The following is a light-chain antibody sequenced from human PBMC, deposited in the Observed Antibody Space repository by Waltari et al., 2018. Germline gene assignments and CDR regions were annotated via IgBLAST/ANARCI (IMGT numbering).Light chain of an antibody. V-gene: IGLV3-25*03. CDR3: QSLNSSGGFPPWV. J-gene: IGLJ3*02. CDR2: KDI. Sequence: YELTQPPSVSVSPGQTATITCSGDVLSKEHTYWHQQKPGHAPVVVIYKDIERPSGIPERFSGSTLGTTVTLTITGVQAEDDADYYCQSLNSSGGFPPWVFGGGTKLTVL. CDR1: VLSKEH.